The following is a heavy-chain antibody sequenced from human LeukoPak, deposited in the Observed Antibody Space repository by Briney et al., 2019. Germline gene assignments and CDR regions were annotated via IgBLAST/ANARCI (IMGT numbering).Heavy chain of an antibody. V-gene: IGHV3-23*01. CDR3: ARGLRTNFDY. CDR2: ISGSGGST. Sequence: PGGTLRLSCAASGFTFSSYGMSWVRQAPGKGLEWVSAISGSGGSTYYADSVKGRFTISRDNSKNTLYLQMGSLRAEDMAVYYCARGLRTNFDYWGQGTLVTVSS. CDR1: GFTFSSYG. J-gene: IGHJ4*02.